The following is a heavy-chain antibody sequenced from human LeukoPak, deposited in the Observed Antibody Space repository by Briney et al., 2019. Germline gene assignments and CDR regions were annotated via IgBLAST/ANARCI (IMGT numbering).Heavy chain of an antibody. Sequence: SETLSLTCTVSGGSISSYYWSWIRQPPGKGLEWIGYIYYSGSTNYNPSLKSRVTISVDTSKNQFSLKLSSVTAADTAVYYCARLIRLWYFDLWGRGTLVTVSS. CDR2: IYYSGST. J-gene: IGHJ2*01. CDR3: ARLIRLWYFDL. D-gene: IGHD3-16*01. V-gene: IGHV4-59*01. CDR1: GGSISSYY.